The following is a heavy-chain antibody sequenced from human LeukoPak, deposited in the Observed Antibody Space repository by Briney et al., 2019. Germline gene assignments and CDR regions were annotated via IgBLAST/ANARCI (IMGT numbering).Heavy chain of an antibody. CDR3: ARHEVGGDSSSGFEYYYMDV. CDR1: GYTFTSYG. Sequence: GASVKVSCKAPGYTFTSYGISWVRQMPGKGLEWMGIIYPDDSDTKYSPSFQGQVTISVDESISTAYLQWSSLKASDTAIYYCARHEVGGDSSSGFEYYYMDVWGKGTAVTVSS. CDR2: IYPDDSDT. J-gene: IGHJ6*03. D-gene: IGHD3-3*01. V-gene: IGHV5-51*01.